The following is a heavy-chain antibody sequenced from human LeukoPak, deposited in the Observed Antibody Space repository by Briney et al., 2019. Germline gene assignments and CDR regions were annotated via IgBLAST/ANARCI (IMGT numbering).Heavy chain of an antibody. CDR3: TSSYYYGSGSYIGYYYYGMDV. D-gene: IGHD3-10*01. V-gene: IGHV3-73*01. CDR1: GFTFSGSA. Sequence: GGSLRLSCAASGFTFSGSAMHWVRQASGKGLEWVGRIRSKANSYATAYAASVKGGFTISRDDSKNTAYLQMNSLKTEDTAVYYCTSSYYYGSGSYIGYYYYGMDVWGQGTTVTVSS. CDR2: IRSKANSYAT. J-gene: IGHJ6*02.